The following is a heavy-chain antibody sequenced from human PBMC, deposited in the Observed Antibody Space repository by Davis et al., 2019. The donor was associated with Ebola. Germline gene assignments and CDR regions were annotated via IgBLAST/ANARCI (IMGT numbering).Heavy chain of an antibody. Sequence: PSETLSLTCTVSGGSISSGDYYWSWIRQPPGKGLEWIGYIYYSGSTYYNPSLKSRVTISVDTSKNQFSLKLSSVTAADTAVYYCALSSGRRVDWFDPWGQGTLVTVSS. CDR2: IYYSGST. V-gene: IGHV4-30-4*01. J-gene: IGHJ5*02. CDR3: ALSSGRRVDWFDP. D-gene: IGHD6-19*01. CDR1: GGSISSGDYY.